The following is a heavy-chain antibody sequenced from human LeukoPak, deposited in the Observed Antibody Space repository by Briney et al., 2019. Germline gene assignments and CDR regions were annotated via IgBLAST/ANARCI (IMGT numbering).Heavy chain of an antibody. CDR3: ARGPLAAPPYYYYYYMDV. J-gene: IGHJ6*03. Sequence: ASVKVSCKASGYTFTSYDINWVRQATGQGLEWMGWMNPNSGNTGYAQKFQGRVTMTRNTSISTAYMELSSLRSEDTAVYYCARGPLAAPPYYYYYYMDVWGKGTTVTVSS. D-gene: IGHD6-6*01. CDR2: MNPNSGNT. V-gene: IGHV1-8*01. CDR1: GYTFTSYD.